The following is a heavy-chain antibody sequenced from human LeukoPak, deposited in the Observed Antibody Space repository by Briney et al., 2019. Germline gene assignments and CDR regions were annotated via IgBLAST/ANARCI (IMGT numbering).Heavy chain of an antibody. CDR1: GFTFSNYD. D-gene: IGHD5-12*01. CDR3: AKDPYRASSGLVDY. Sequence: PGGSLRLSCATSGFTFSNYDVSWVRQAPGKGLEWVSSISGSGGTTYYADSVKGRFTISRDNSKNTLYLQMNSLRAEDTAVYYCAKDPYRASSGLVDYWGQGTLVTVSS. CDR2: ISGSGGTT. J-gene: IGHJ4*02. V-gene: IGHV3-23*01.